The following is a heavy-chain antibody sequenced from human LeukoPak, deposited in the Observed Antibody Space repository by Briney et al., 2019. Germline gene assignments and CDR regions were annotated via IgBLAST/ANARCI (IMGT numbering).Heavy chain of an antibody. D-gene: IGHD3-10*01. V-gene: IGHV4-61*02. CDR3: ARVIRRGFGEIFIDY. Sequence: SQTLSLTCTVSGGSISDNCYWIWIRQPAGKGLEWIGRINTSGSSSYNPSLKSRVTMSVDTSKNQFSLKLSSVTAADTAIYYCARVIRRGFGEIFIDYWGQGTLVTVSS. CDR2: INTSGSS. CDR1: GGSISDNCY. J-gene: IGHJ4*02.